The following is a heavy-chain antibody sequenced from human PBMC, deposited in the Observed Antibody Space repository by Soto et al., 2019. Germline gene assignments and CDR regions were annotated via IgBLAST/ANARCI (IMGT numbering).Heavy chain of an antibody. CDR2: MNPNSGNQ. D-gene: IGHD3-22*01. CDR1: GYTFTSYD. J-gene: IGHJ4*02. Sequence: GASVKVSCKASGYTFTSYDINWVRQASGQGLEWMGWMNPNSGNQGSAQKFQGRVTMTRSTSINTAYMELSSVRSEDTAVSYWAKGQDYYDCSGYNDYWGQGTLVTVSS. CDR3: AKGQDYYDCSGYNDY. V-gene: IGHV1-8*01.